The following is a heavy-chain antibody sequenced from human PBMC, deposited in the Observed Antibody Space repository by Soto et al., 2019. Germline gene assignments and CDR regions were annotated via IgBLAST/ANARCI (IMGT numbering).Heavy chain of an antibody. J-gene: IGHJ6*02. V-gene: IGHV6-1*01. CDR3: ARDWVWIYDPALDYYYYYGMDV. D-gene: IGHD1-7*01. Sequence: SQTLSLTCAISEDSVSSNSAAWNWIRQSPSRGLEWLGRTYYRTKWYNDYAVSVKSRITINPDTSKNQFSLQLNSVTPEDSAVYYCARDWVWIYDPALDYYYYYGMDVWGQGTTVTVSS. CDR2: TYYRTKWYN. CDR1: EDSVSSNSAA.